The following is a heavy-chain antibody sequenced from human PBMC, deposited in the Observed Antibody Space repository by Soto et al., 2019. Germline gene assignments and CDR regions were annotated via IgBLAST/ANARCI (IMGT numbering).Heavy chain of an antibody. Sequence: AGGSMEIACAASGLTFKIHAIAVSRKDPGKGLEWVSGISWNGGSRGYADSVQGRFTISRDNAKNSLYLQMNSLKPEDTALYYCAKDLRSTAWYSISFFDYWGQGALVTVSS. J-gene: IGHJ4*02. V-gene: IGHV3-9*01. D-gene: IGHD6-13*01. CDR2: ISWNGGSR. CDR1: GLTFKIHA. CDR3: AKDLRSTAWYSISFFDY.